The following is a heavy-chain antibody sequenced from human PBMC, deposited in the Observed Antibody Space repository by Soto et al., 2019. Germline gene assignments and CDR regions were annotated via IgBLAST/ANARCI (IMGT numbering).Heavy chain of an antibody. V-gene: IGHV1-2*04. Sequence: ASVKVSCKASGYTFTGYYMHWVRQAPGQGLEWMGCINPNSGGTNYAQKFQGWVTMTRDTSISTAYMELSRLRSDDTAVYYCARDGSALDIVATYPDREHCGMDVWGQGTTVTVSS. D-gene: IGHD5-12*01. CDR1: GYTFTGYY. J-gene: IGHJ6*02. CDR3: ARDGSALDIVATYPDREHCGMDV. CDR2: INPNSGGT.